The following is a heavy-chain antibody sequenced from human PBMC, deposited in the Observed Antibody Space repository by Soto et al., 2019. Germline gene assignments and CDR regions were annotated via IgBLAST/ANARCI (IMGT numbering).Heavy chain of an antibody. V-gene: IGHV1-46*01. CDR2: INPSGGST. J-gene: IGHJ4*02. Sequence: ASVKVSCKASGYTFTSYYMHWVRQAPGQGLEWMGIINPSGGSTSYAQKFQGRVTMTRDTSTSTVYMELSSLRSEDTAVYYCAKFGYCSSISCYTYFDSWGQGALVTAPQ. CDR1: GYTFTSYY. CDR3: AKFGYCSSISCYTYFDS. D-gene: IGHD2-2*02.